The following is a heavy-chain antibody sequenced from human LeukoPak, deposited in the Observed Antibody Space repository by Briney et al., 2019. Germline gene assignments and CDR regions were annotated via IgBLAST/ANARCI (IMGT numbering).Heavy chain of an antibody. Sequence: ASVKVSCKVSGYTLTELSMHWVRQAPGKGLEWMGGFDPEDGETIYAQKFQGRVTMTEDTSTDTAYMELSSLGSEDTAVYYCATDVRGVTYFFDYWGQGTLVTVSS. CDR2: FDPEDGET. J-gene: IGHJ4*02. CDR1: GYTLTELS. V-gene: IGHV1-24*01. CDR3: ATDVRGVTYFFDY. D-gene: IGHD3-10*02.